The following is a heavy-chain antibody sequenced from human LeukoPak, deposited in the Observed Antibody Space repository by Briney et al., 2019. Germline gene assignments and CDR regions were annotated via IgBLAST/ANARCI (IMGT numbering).Heavy chain of an antibody. V-gene: IGHV3-43*02. CDR2: ISGDGGST. J-gene: IGHJ4*02. CDR1: GFNFDDYA. D-gene: IGHD6-19*01. CDR3: ARVSGKYSSGWYRYFDY. Sequence: GGSLRLSCAASGFNFDDYAMHWVRQAPGKGLEWVSLISGDGGSTYYADSVKGRFTISRDNAKNSLYLQMNSLRAEDTAVYYCARVSGKYSSGWYRYFDYWGQGTLVTVSS.